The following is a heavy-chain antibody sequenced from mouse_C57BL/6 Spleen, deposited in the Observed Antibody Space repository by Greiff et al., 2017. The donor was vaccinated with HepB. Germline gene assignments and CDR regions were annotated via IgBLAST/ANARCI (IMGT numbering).Heavy chain of an antibody. J-gene: IGHJ2*01. CDR1: GYTFTSYW. CDR3: ARPGYYDYFDY. D-gene: IGHD2-3*01. V-gene: IGHV1-69*01. CDR2: IDPSDSYT. Sequence: QVQLQQPGAELVMPGASVKLSCKASGYTFTSYWMHWVKQRPGQGLEWIGEIDPSDSYTNYNQKFKGKSTLTVDKSSSTAYMQLSRLTSEDSAVYYCARPGYYDYFDYWGQGTTLTVSS.